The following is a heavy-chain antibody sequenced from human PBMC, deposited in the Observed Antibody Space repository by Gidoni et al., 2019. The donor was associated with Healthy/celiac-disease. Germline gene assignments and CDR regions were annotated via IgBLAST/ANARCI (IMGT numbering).Heavy chain of an antibody. CDR1: GFTFDDYT. V-gene: IGHV3-43*01. D-gene: IGHD6-13*01. CDR3: AKDSAGTFSFDY. J-gene: IGHJ4*02. CDR2: ISWDGGST. Sequence: EVQLVESGGVVVQPGGSLRLSCAASGFTFDDYTMHWVRQAPGKGLEWVSLISWDGGSTYYADSVKGRFTISRDNSKNSLYLQMNSLRTEDTALYYCAKDSAGTFSFDYWGQGTLVTVSS.